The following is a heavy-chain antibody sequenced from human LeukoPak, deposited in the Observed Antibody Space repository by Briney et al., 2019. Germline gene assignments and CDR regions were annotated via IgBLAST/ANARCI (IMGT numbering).Heavy chain of an antibody. Sequence: SETLSLTCTVSGGFISSYYWSWIRQPPGKGLEWIGYIYYSGSTNYNPSLKSRVTISVDTSKNQFSLKLSSVTAADTAVYYCARDDGTADDHFDYWGQGTLVTVSS. V-gene: IGHV4-59*01. CDR2: IYYSGST. CDR1: GGFISSYY. CDR3: ARDDGTADDHFDY. J-gene: IGHJ4*02. D-gene: IGHD3-16*01.